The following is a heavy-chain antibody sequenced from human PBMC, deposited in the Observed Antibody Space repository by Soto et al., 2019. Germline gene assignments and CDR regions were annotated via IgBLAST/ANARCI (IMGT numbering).Heavy chain of an antibody. CDR2: IWYDGSNK. D-gene: IGHD6-6*01. CDR3: ARERIAARIFDY. J-gene: IGHJ4*02. CDR1: GFTISNYV. V-gene: IGHV3-33*01. Sequence: QVQLVESGGGVVQPGRSLRLSCAAYGFTISNYVMHWVRQAPGKGPEWVAVIWYDGSNKYYADSVKGRFTISRDNSKNTLYRQMNSLRAEDTAVYYCARERIAARIFDYCGQGTLVTVSS.